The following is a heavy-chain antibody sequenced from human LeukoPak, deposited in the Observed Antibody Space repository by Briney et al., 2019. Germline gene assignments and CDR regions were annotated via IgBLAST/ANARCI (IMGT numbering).Heavy chain of an antibody. D-gene: IGHD6-19*01. Sequence: PGGSLRLSCAASGFTPSRYATRCVPDAPGEGLEWGSAISGSGGSTYYTDSVKGRFTISRDNSKNTLYLQMNSVRAEDTAVYYCAKVPGPVAVAGTEYWGQGNLVTVSP. J-gene: IGHJ4*02. V-gene: IGHV3-23*01. CDR3: AKVPGPVAVAGTEY. CDR1: GFTPSRYA. CDR2: ISGSGGST.